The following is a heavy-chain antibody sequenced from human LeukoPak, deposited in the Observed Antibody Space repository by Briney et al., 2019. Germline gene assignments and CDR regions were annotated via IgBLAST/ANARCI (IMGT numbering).Heavy chain of an antibody. Sequence: SVKVSCKASGGTFSSYAISWVRQAPGQGLEWMGGIIPIFGTANYAQKFQGRVTITADESTSTAYMELSSLRSEDTAVYYCARDLFYDSSGYLYYWGQGTLVTVSS. D-gene: IGHD3-22*01. J-gene: IGHJ4*02. CDR1: GGTFSSYA. V-gene: IGHV1-69*13. CDR3: ARDLFYDSSGYLYY. CDR2: IIPIFGTA.